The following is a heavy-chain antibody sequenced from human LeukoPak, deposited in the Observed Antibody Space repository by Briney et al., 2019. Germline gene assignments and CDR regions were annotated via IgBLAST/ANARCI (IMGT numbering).Heavy chain of an antibody. CDR3: AQRQGPMSGTYDYFDP. J-gene: IGHJ5*02. CDR2: IYYSGST. D-gene: IGHD1-26*01. CDR1: GGSISSSSYY. Sequence: SETLSLTCTVSGGSISSSSYYWGWIRQPPGKGLEWIGSIYYSGSTYYNPSLKSRVTISVDTSKNQFSLKLSSVTAADTAIYYCAQRQGPMSGTYDYFDPWGQGALVTVSS. V-gene: IGHV4-39*07.